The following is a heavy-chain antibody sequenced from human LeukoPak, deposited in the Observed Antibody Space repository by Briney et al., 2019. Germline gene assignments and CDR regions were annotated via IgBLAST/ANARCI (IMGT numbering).Heavy chain of an antibody. Sequence: GGSLRLSCAASGFTFSSYSMNWVRQAPGKGLEWVSSINSSSSYIYYADSVKGRFTISRDNSKNTLYLQMNSLRAEDTAVYYCAKDRGLYCSSTSCYWDYWGQGTLVTVSS. V-gene: IGHV3-21*01. CDR3: AKDRGLYCSSTSCYWDY. D-gene: IGHD2-2*01. J-gene: IGHJ4*02. CDR1: GFTFSSYS. CDR2: INSSSSYI.